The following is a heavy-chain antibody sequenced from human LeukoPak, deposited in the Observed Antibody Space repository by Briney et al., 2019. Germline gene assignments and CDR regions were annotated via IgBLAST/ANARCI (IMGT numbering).Heavy chain of an antibody. CDR1: GGSISSYY. CDR2: IYYSGST. D-gene: IGHD2-21*02. J-gene: IGHJ5*02. Sequence: SETLSLTCTVSGGSISSYYWSWIRQPPGKGLEWIGYIYYSGSTNYNLSLKSRVTISVDTSKNQFSLKLSSVTAADTAVYYCARQAATCGGGCSNNWFDPWGQGTLVTVSS. CDR3: ARQAATCGGGCSNNWFDP. V-gene: IGHV4-59*08.